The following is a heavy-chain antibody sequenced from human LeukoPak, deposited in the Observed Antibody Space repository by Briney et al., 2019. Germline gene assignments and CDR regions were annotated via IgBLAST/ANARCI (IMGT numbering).Heavy chain of an antibody. CDR3: ASTQNYDLHFDY. J-gene: IGHJ4*02. V-gene: IGHV4-38-2*02. CDR2: IYHSGNT. Sequence: PSETLSLTCTVSGYSISSGYYWGWIRQPPGKGLEWIGSIYHSGNTYYNPSLKSRVTISVDTSKNQFSLKLSSVTAAGTAVYYCASTQNYDLHFDYWGQGTLVTVSS. D-gene: IGHD3-3*01. CDR1: GYSISSGYY.